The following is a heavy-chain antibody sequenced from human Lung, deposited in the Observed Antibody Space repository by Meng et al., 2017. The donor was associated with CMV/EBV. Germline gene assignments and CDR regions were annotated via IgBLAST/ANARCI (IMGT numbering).Heavy chain of an antibody. V-gene: IGHV3-9*01. CDR1: GFTFDGYA. D-gene: IGHD4-17*01. CDR3: VRGRNYGVYLGSDY. CDR2: ISWNSGNM. Sequence: SCVASGFTFDGYAMHWVRQAPGKGLEWVSGISWNSGNMDYADSVKGRFTISRDNAKNSLYLQMDNLRTEDTALYYCVRGRNYGVYLGSDYWGQGXLVTVSS. J-gene: IGHJ4*02.